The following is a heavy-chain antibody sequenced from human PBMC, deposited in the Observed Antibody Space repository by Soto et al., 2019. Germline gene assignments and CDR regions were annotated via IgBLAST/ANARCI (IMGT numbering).Heavy chain of an antibody. Sequence: EVQLVESAGGLVQPGGSLRLSCAASGFTVSTKYMSWVRQAPGKGLEWVSVIYSGGSTFYADSVRGRFTISRDNSKNTVNLQMNSLRAEDTAVYYCARDPWAADYWGQGTLVTVSS. CDR1: GFTVSTKY. CDR2: IYSGGST. V-gene: IGHV3-66*01. J-gene: IGHJ4*02. D-gene: IGHD3-16*01. CDR3: ARDPWAADY.